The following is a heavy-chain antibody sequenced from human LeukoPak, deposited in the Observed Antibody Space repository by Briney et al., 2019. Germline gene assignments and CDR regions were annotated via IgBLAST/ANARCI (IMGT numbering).Heavy chain of an antibody. CDR1: GFTFSSYG. D-gene: IGHD2-21*02. CDR3: AKDSPSVTATPHDY. CDR2: IWYDGSNK. V-gene: IGHV3-33*06. Sequence: GGSLRLSCAASGFTFSSYGMHWVRQAPGKGLEWVAVIWYDGSNKYYADSVKGRFTISRDNSKNTLYLQMNSLRAEDTAVYFCAKDSPSVTATPHDYWGQGALVTVSS. J-gene: IGHJ4*02.